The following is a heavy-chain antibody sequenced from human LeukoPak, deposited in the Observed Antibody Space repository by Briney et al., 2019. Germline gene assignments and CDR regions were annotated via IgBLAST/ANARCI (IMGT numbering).Heavy chain of an antibody. J-gene: IGHJ4*02. D-gene: IGHD1-26*01. V-gene: IGHV1-2*06. CDR2: INPNSGGT. CDR3: ARELSGYFDY. CDR1: GYTFTGYY. Sequence: ASVKVSCKASGYTFTGYYMHWVRQAPGQGLEWMVRINPNSGGTNYAQKFQGRVTMTRETSISTAYMELSRLRSDDTSVYYCARELSGYFDYWGQGTLVTVSS.